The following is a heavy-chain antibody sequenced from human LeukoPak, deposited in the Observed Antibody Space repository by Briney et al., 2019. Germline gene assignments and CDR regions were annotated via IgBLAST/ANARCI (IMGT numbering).Heavy chain of an antibody. J-gene: IGHJ6*03. Sequence: GGSLRLSCAASGFTFSSYSMNWVRQAPGKGLEWVSSISSSSSYIYYADSVKGRFTISRDNAKNSLYLQMNSLRAEDTAVYYCARVPPGGGWVGVDYYYMDVWGKGTTVTVSS. D-gene: IGHD3-10*01. V-gene: IGHV3-21*01. CDR1: GFTFSSYS. CDR2: ISSSSSYI. CDR3: ARVPPGGGWVGVDYYYMDV.